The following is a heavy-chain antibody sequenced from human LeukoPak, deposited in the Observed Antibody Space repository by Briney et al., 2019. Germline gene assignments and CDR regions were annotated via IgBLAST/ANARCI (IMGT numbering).Heavy chain of an antibody. J-gene: IGHJ4*02. CDR1: GLTFNNAW. CDR3: AKDLKRSGYFDY. V-gene: IGHV3-23*01. CDR2: ISGSGGST. D-gene: IGHD5-24*01. Sequence: GGSLRLSCAASGLTFNNAWMSWVRQAPGKGLEWVSAISGSGGSTYYADSVKGRFTISRDNSKNTLYLQMNSLRAEDTAVYYCAKDLKRSGYFDYWGQGTLVTVSS.